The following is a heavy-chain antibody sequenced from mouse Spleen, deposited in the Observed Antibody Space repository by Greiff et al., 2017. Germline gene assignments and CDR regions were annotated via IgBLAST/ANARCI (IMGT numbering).Heavy chain of an antibody. CDR2: INSNGGST. CDR3: ARHGNYDAMDY. V-gene: IGHV5-6-2*01. CDR1: GFTFSSYA. Sequence: EVKLQESGGGLVKPGGSLKLSCAASGFTFSSYAMSWVRQTPEKRLEWVAAINSNGGSTYYPDTVKDRFTISRDNAKNTLYLQMSSLRSEDTALYYCARHGNYDAMDYWGQGTSVTVSS. J-gene: IGHJ4*01. D-gene: IGHD4-1*01.